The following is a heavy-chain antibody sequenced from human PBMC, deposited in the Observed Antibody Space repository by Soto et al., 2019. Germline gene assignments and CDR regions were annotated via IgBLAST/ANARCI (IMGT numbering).Heavy chain of an antibody. CDR1: GFTFSDYA. V-gene: IGHV3-23*01. CDR2: ISGSGGST. Sequence: EVQVLESGGGLAQPGGSLRLSCVASGFTFSDYAMAWVRQSPGKGLEWVSSISGSGGSTYYADSVKGRFTISRDNSKNTVFLQMNSLRAEDTAVYYRAKDHGMDVWGQGATVTVSS. J-gene: IGHJ6*02. CDR3: AKDHGMDV.